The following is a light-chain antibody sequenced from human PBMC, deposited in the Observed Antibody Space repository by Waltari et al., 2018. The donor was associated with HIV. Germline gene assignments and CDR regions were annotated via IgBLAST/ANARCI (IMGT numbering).Light chain of an antibody. CDR2: STR. V-gene: IGLV1-44*01. Sequence: QSVLTQPPSASGTPGQRVTISCSGSSSNIGSNTVNWYQQLPGTAPKLLIYSTRQRPSGVPDRFSGSKSGTSASLAISVLQSEDEADYYCAAWDDSLNGWVFGGGTKLTVL. CDR1: SSNIGSNT. J-gene: IGLJ3*02. CDR3: AAWDDSLNGWV.